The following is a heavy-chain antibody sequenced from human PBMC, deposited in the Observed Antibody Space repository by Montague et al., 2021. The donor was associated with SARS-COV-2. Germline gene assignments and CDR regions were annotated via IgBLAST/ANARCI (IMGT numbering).Heavy chain of an antibody. D-gene: IGHD3-9*01. V-gene: IGHV3-11*03. CDR1: GFDFYDYY. CDR2: IRSSGPSA. CDR3: ARGRSPRYSFDL. J-gene: IGHJ4*02. Sequence: SLRLSCAASGFDFYDYYMSWIRQAPGKAPEWVSSIRSSGPSANYALSVEARFTISRDNAQYSLFLQMNSLRVEDTAVYYCARGRSPRYSFDLWGPGTLVTVSS.